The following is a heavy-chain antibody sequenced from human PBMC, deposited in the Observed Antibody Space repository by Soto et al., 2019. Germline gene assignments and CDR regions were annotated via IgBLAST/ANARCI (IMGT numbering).Heavy chain of an antibody. Sequence: GGSLRLSCAANGFRFNDYYMTWIRQAPGKGLEWVSYISSGSSIIYYAHSVKGRFTISRDNAKNSLYLQMNSLRAEDTAVYYCATSSGALAASFPYYFDYWGQGTLVTVSS. CDR2: ISSGSSII. V-gene: IGHV3-11*01. CDR1: GFRFNDYY. D-gene: IGHD6-25*01. CDR3: ATSSGALAASFPYYFDY. J-gene: IGHJ4*02.